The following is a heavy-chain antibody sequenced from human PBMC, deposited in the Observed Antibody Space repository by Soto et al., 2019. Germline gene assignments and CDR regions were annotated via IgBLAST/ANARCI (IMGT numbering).Heavy chain of an antibody. CDR2: IYYSGST. D-gene: IGHD2-8*01. CDR3: ARHGPYCTNGVCLLYYFDY. Sequence: SVTLSLTWTVCGGSISSSSYYWGWIRQPPGKGLEWIGSIYYSGSTYYNPSLKSRVTISVDTSKNQFSLKLSSVTAADTAVYYCARHGPYCTNGVCLLYYFDYWGRGTLVTVSS. V-gene: IGHV4-39*01. J-gene: IGHJ4*02. CDR1: GGSISSSSYY.